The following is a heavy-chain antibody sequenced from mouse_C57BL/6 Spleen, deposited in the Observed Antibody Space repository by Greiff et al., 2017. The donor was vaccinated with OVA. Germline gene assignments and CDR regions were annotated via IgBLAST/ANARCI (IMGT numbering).Heavy chain of an antibody. J-gene: IGHJ2*01. D-gene: IGHD1-1*01. CDR2: IDPSDSYT. V-gene: IGHV1-69*01. CDR3: ARDCSSSYGY. Sequence: QVQLQQPGAELVMPGASVKLSCKASGYTFTSYWMHWVKQRPGQGLEWIGEIDPSDSYTNYNQKFKGKSTLTVDKSSSTAYMQLSSLTSEDSAVYYCARDCSSSYGYWGQGTTLTVSS. CDR1: GYTFTSYW.